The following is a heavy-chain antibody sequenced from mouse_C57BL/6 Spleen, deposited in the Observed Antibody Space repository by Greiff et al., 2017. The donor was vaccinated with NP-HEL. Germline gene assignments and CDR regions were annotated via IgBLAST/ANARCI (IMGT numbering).Heavy chain of an antibody. CDR2: IYPGSGST. Sequence: QVQLKQSGAELVKPGASVKMSCKASGYTFTSYWITWVKQRPGQGLEWIGDIYPGSGSTNYNEKFKSKATLTVDTSSSTAYMQLSSLTSEDSAVYYCARWDYGNYLDYWGQGTSVTVSS. V-gene: IGHV1-55*01. CDR3: ARWDYGNYLDY. J-gene: IGHJ4*01. CDR1: GYTFTSYW. D-gene: IGHD2-1*01.